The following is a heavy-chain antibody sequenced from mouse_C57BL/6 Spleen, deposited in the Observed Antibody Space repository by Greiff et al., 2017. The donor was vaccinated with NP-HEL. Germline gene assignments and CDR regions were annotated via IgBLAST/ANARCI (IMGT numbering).Heavy chain of an antibody. J-gene: IGHJ2*01. V-gene: IGHV1-72*01. CDR3: ARSPLLLRYYFDY. D-gene: IGHD1-1*01. Sequence: VKLQESGAELVKPGASVKLSCKASGYTFTSYWMHWVKQRPGRGLEWIGRIDPNSGGTKYNEKFKSKATLTVDKPSSTAYMQLSSLTSEDSAVYYCARSPLLLRYYFDYWGQGTTLTVSS. CDR2: IDPNSGGT. CDR1: GYTFTSYW.